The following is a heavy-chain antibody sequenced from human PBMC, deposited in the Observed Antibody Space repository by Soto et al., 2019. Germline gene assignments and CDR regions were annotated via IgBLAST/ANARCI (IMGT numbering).Heavy chain of an antibody. J-gene: IGHJ4*02. CDR2: IYYSGST. Sequence: SETLSLTCEVSGVSVSNRTHYWTWIRQPPGKGLEWIGYIYYSGSTYYNPSLKSRVTISVDTSKNQFSLKLSSVTAADTAVYYCARVLRPYYYDSSGYPSDYWGQGTLVTVS. CDR1: GVSVSNRTHY. D-gene: IGHD3-22*01. CDR3: ARVLRPYYYDSSGYPSDY. V-gene: IGHV4-30-4*08.